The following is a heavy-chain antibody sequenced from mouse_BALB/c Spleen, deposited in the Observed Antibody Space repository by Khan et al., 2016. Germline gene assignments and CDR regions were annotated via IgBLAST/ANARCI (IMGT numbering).Heavy chain of an antibody. Sequence: QVQLQQSGAELAKPGASVKMSCKASGYTFTSYWMHWVKQRPGQGLEWIGYINPSTGYTEYNQKFKDKATLTADKSSSTAYMQLSSLTSEDSAVYYCAIYCGNYYAMDYWGQGTSVTVSS. CDR3: AIYCGNYYAMDY. J-gene: IGHJ4*01. CDR2: INPSTGYT. D-gene: IGHD2-1*01. V-gene: IGHV1-7*01. CDR1: GYTFTSYW.